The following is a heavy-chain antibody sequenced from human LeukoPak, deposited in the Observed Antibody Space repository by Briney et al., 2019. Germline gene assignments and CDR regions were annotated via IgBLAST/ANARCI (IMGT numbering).Heavy chain of an antibody. V-gene: IGHV3-30*18. CDR3: AKDLRGGDPHGMDV. D-gene: IGHD2-21*02. CDR1: GFTFSSYG. CDR2: ISYEGSNK. J-gene: IGHJ6*02. Sequence: GRSLRLSCAASGFTFSSYGMHWVRQAPGKGLEWVADISYEGSNKYYADSVKGRFTISRDNSKNTLYPQMNSLRAEDTDVYYCAKDLRGGDPHGMDVWGQGTTVTVSS.